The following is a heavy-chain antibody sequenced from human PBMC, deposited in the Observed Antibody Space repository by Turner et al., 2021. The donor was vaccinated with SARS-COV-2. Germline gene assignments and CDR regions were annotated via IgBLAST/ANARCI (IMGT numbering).Heavy chain of an antibody. Sequence: GYADSVKGRFTISRDNAKNFLYLQVNSLRAEDTDLYHCARGTGAADYWGQGTLVTVSS. V-gene: IGHV3-20*01. D-gene: IGHD7-27*01. CDR3: ARGTGAADY. J-gene: IGHJ4*02.